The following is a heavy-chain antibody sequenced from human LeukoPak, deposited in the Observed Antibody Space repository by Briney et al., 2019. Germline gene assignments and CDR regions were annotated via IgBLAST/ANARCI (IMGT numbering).Heavy chain of an antibody. CDR1: GFRFSTYG. CDR3: ARPLSGGYCSGGCCWYYGMDV. Sequence: GFLRLSCAASGFRFSTYGMHWVRQAPGKGLEWVAFIRYDGSNKNYADSVKGRFTISRDNAKNSLYLQMNSLRAEDTAVYYCARPLSGGYCSGGCCWYYGMDVWGQGTTVTVSS. J-gene: IGHJ6*02. D-gene: IGHD2-15*01. V-gene: IGHV3-30*02. CDR2: IRYDGSNK.